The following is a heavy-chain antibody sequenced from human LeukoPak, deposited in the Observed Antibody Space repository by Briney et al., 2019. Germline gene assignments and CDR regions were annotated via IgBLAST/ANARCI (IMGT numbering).Heavy chain of an antibody. Sequence: SETLSLTCAVYGGSFSGYYWSWIRQPPGKGLEWIGYIYYSGSTNYNPSLKSRVTISVDTSKNQFSLKLSSVTAADTAAYYCARDAELPNYDYVWGSYRYGFDPWGQGTLVTVSS. D-gene: IGHD3-16*02. V-gene: IGHV4-59*01. CDR3: ARDAELPNYDYVWGSYRYGFDP. J-gene: IGHJ5*02. CDR2: IYYSGST. CDR1: GGSFSGYY.